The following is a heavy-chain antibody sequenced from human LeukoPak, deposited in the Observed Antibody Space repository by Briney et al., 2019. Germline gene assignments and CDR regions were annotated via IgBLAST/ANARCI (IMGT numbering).Heavy chain of an antibody. D-gene: IGHD4/OR15-4a*01. CDR3: AKAGLGRGGALDS. V-gene: IGHV3-48*01. Sequence: GGSLRLSRAGSGFTFNSYTMNWVRQAPGGGLGWVSYLSSSGSNVYSADSVKGRFTISRDNAKNSLYLQMNSLRADDTAVYYCAKAGLGRGGALDSWGQGTLVTVSS. CDR2: LSSSGSNV. J-gene: IGHJ4*02. CDR1: GFTFNSYT.